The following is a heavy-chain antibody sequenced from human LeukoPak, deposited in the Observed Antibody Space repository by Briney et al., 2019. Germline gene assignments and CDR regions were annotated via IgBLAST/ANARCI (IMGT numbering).Heavy chain of an antibody. CDR2: IIPIFGTA. CDR1: GGTFSSYA. D-gene: IGHD3-10*01. CDR3: ARDYYGSGTYPHGY. Sequence: SVKVSCKASGGTFSSYAISWVRQAPGQGLEWMGGIIPIFGTANYAQKFQGRVTMTRNTSISTAYMELSSLRSEDTAVYYCARDYYGSGTYPHGYWGQGTLVTVSS. V-gene: IGHV1-69*05. J-gene: IGHJ4*02.